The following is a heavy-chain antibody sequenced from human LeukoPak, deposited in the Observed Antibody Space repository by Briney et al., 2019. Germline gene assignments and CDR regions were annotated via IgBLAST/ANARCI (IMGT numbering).Heavy chain of an antibody. CDR3: AGRVVEAVASPEHNWLDP. Sequence: PSETLSLTCIVSVGSISTYYWNCIRHRPRKGREWISRILYGGGVIYNPPIQSRVTISLDTSKNQFYLKVTSVTAADTAVYYCAGRVVEAVASPEHNWLDPWGQGTLVTVSS. D-gene: IGHD6-13*01. CDR1: VGSISTYY. CDR2: ILYGGGV. V-gene: IGHV4-59*08. J-gene: IGHJ5*02.